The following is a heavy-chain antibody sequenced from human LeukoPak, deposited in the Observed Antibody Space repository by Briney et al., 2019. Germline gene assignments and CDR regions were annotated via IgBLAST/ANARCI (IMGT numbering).Heavy chain of an antibody. J-gene: IGHJ4*02. CDR2: IYYSGST. CDR3: ARLAPYSSGPHFDY. V-gene: IGHV4-39*07. Sequence: SETLSLTCTVSGGSISSSSYYWGWIRQPPGKGLEWIGSIYYSGSTYYSPSLKSQATISLDPSKNQFSLKLSSVTAADTAMYYCARLAPYSSGPHFDYWGQGILVTVSS. D-gene: IGHD6-19*01. CDR1: GGSISSSSYY.